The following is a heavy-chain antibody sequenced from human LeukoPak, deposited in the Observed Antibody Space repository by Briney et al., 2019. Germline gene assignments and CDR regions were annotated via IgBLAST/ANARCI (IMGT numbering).Heavy chain of an antibody. CDR2: ISGDGGST. CDR1: GFTFDHYA. J-gene: IGHJ4*02. D-gene: IGHD2-15*01. CDR3: AKDIGGPG. V-gene: IGHV3-43*02. Sequence: GGSLRLPCAASGFTFDHYAVHGVRQAPGKGLERVSLISGDGGSTYYADSVKGRFTISRDNSKNSLYLQMNSLRTEDTALYYRAKDIGGPGWGQGTLVTVSS.